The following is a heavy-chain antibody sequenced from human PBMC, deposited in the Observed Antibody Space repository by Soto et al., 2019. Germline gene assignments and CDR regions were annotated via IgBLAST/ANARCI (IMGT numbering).Heavy chain of an antibody. J-gene: IGHJ6*01. Sequence: PCGCLRISGAAGGFTFSSDRLHWKNKAPGKGLEWVALISYDGRNKYYVDSVRGRFTISRDNSKNTLYLHMNSLRADDTAVYYCAKDLIVEHYYYGVDVWGQGTTVTVSS. CDR1: GFTFSSDR. V-gene: IGHV3-30*18. CDR3: AKDLIVEHYYYGVDV. CDR2: ISYDGRNK. D-gene: IGHD3-22*01.